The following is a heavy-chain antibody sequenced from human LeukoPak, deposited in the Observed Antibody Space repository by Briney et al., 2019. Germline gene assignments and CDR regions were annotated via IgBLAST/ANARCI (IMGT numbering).Heavy chain of an antibody. D-gene: IGHD6-6*01. CDR2: ISSSSSTI. CDR1: GFTFSSYS. V-gene: IGHV3-48*01. Sequence: GGSLRLSCAASGFTFSSYSMNWVRQAPGKGLEWVSYISSSSSTIYYADSVKGRFTISRDNAKNSLDLQMNSLRAEDTAVYYCARDYSSSWGNWFDLWGQGTLITVSS. J-gene: IGHJ5*02. CDR3: ARDYSSSWGNWFDL.